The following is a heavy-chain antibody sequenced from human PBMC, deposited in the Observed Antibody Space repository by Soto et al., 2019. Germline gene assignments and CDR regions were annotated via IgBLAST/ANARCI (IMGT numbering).Heavy chain of an antibody. Sequence: GGSPRLSCAASGFTFSSYSMNWVRQAPGRGLEWVSYISSSSFTIYYADSVEGRFAISRDNAKNSLYLQMNSLRAEDTAVYYCARDYNDFWSGHLDYWGQGALVTVSS. CDR2: ISSSSFTI. CDR3: ARDYNDFWSGHLDY. J-gene: IGHJ4*02. V-gene: IGHV3-48*01. D-gene: IGHD3-3*01. CDR1: GFTFSSYS.